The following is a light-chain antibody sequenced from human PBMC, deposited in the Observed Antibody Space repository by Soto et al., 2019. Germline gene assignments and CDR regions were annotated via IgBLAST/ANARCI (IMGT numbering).Light chain of an antibody. Sequence: EIVLTQSPGTLSLSPGERATLSCRASQSVSSAYLAWYQQIPGQAPRLLIYGASSRATGIPDRFSGSGSGTASPLTIGGLEPEDFAVYYCQQSGSSFYTFGQGTKLEIK. J-gene: IGKJ2*01. V-gene: IGKV3-20*01. CDR1: QSVSSAY. CDR3: QQSGSSFYT. CDR2: GAS.